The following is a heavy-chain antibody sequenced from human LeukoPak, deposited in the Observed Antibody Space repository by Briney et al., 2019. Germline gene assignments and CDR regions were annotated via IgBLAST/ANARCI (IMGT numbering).Heavy chain of an antibody. CDR2: INAGNGNT. Sequence: ASVKVSCKASGYTFTSYAMHWVRQAPGQRLEWMGWINAGNGNTKYSQEFQGRVTITRDTSGSTAYMELSSLRSEDMAVYYCARESSSWCFDYWGQGTLVTVSS. V-gene: IGHV1-3*03. J-gene: IGHJ4*02. D-gene: IGHD6-13*01. CDR3: ARESSSWCFDY. CDR1: GYTFTSYA.